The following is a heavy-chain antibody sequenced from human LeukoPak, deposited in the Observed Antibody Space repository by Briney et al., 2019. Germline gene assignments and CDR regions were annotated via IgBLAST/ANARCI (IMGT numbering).Heavy chain of an antibody. CDR2: INHSGST. J-gene: IGHJ5*02. Sequence: SETLSLTCSVSGSSISNYYWSWIRQSAGKRLEWIGEINHSGSTNYNPSLKSRVTISVDTSKNQFSLKLSSVTDADTAVYYCARQWSSWYFGYNWFDPWGQGTMVTVSS. CDR1: GSSISNYY. D-gene: IGHD6-13*01. CDR3: ARQWSSWYFGYNWFDP. V-gene: IGHV4-34*01.